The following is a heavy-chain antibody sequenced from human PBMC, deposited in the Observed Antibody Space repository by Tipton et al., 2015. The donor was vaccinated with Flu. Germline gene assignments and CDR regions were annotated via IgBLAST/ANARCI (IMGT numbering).Heavy chain of an antibody. J-gene: IGHJ6*02. CDR3: AKNNGPRSYKYGMDV. V-gene: IGHV3-7*03. Sequence: GSLRLSCTASSFTFSSYWMDWVRQAPGKGLEWVANINQGGSERYYVDSVKGRFTISRDNAKRSLYLQMNSLRVEDTAFYYCAKNNGPRSYKYGMDVWGQGTTVTVSS. CDR1: SFTFSSYW. CDR2: INQGGSER. D-gene: IGHD2/OR15-2a*01.